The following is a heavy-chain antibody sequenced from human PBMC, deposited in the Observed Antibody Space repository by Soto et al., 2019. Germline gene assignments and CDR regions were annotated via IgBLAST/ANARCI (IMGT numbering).Heavy chain of an antibody. CDR1: GFTFSSYG. V-gene: IGHV3-30*18. CDR2: ISYDGSNK. D-gene: IGHD2-2*01. J-gene: IGHJ6*02. Sequence: QVQLVESGGGVVQPGRSLRLSCAASGFTFSSYGMHWVRQAPGKGLEWVAVISYDGSNKYYADSVKGRFTISRDNSKNTLYLKMNSLRAEDTAVYYCAKGYCSSTSCWSWTRPYYYYYGMDVWGQGTTVTVSS. CDR3: AKGYCSSTSCWSWTRPYYYYYGMDV.